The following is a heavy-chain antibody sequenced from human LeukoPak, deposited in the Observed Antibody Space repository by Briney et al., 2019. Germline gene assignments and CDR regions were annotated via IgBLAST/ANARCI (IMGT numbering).Heavy chain of an antibody. CDR1: GGSFSGYY. D-gene: IGHD4-17*01. CDR2: INHSGST. J-gene: IGHJ5*02. CDR3: ARGVHYGLPYSWFDP. Sequence: SETLSLTCAVYGGSFSGYYWSWLSQPPGKGLEWIGEINHSGSTNYNPSLKSRVTISVDTSKNQFSLKLSSVTAADTAVYYCARGVHYGLPYSWFDPWGQGTLVTVSS. V-gene: IGHV4-34*01.